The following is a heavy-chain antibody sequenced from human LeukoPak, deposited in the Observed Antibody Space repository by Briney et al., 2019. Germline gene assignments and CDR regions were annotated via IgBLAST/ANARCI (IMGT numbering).Heavy chain of an antibody. CDR2: IGVSSSLV. J-gene: IGHJ4*02. D-gene: IGHD2-8*02. V-gene: IGHV3-11*06. Sequence: PGGSLRLSCAASGSTFSDYYMSWICQAPGKGLEWVSYIGVSSSLVRYADSVKGRFTISRDNAKNSLYLQMDSLRAEDTAMYYCARDHWSPPSYWGQGTLVTASS. CDR1: GSTFSDYY. CDR3: ARDHWSPPSY.